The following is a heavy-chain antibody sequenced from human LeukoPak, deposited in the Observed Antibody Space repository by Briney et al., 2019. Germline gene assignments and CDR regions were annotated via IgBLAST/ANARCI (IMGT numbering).Heavy chain of an antibody. CDR1: GDSISSNY. J-gene: IGHJ6*03. D-gene: IGHD2-2*02. V-gene: IGHV4-59*12. CDR3: ARDGIVVVPAAIGGGYYYMDV. CDR2: IYYSGSA. Sequence: SETLSLTCTVSGDSISSNYWNWIRQPPGKGLEWIGSIYYSGSANYNPSLKSRVTISVDTSKNQFSLKQSSVTAADTAVYYCARDGIVVVPAAIGGGYYYMDVWGKGTTVTVSS.